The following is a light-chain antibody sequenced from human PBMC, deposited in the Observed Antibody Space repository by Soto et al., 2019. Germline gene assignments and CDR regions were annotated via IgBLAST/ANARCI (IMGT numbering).Light chain of an antibody. Sequence: EIVLTQSPATLSLSPGERATLSCMASQSVSSYLAWYQQKPGQAPRLLIYDASNRATGIPARFSGSGSGTDFTLTISRLEPEDFAVYYCQQYGNSPITFGQGTRLEIK. J-gene: IGKJ5*01. CDR3: QQYGNSPIT. CDR2: DAS. V-gene: IGKV3-11*01. CDR1: QSVSSY.